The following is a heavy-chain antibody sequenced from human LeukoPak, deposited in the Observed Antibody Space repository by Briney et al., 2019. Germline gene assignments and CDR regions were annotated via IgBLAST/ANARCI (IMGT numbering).Heavy chain of an antibody. Sequence: PSETLSLTCTVSGGSISSSSYYWGWIRQPPGKGLEWIGNIYYFGTTLHNPSLKSRVTMSVATSKNQFSLKLSSVTAADTAVYYCARDSHAWYGQYYFDFWGQGALVTVSS. CDR3: ARDSHAWYGQYYFDF. CDR2: IYYFGTT. CDR1: GGSISSSSYY. V-gene: IGHV4-39*07. J-gene: IGHJ4*02. D-gene: IGHD6-13*01.